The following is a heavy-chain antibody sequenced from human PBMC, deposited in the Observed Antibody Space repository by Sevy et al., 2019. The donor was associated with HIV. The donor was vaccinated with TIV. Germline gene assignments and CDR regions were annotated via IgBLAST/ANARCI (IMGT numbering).Heavy chain of an antibody. J-gene: IGHJ6*02. CDR3: ARDFTGFNGMDV. CDR1: GFSFSSYG. D-gene: IGHD3-9*01. CDR2: ISYHGRNE. Sequence: GGCLRLSCAASGFSFSSYGMHWVRQAPGKGLEWVAVISYHGRNEFYGDSVKGRFTISRDNSKKRLYLQVNSLRAEDAAVYYCARDFTGFNGMDVWGQGTMVTVSS. V-gene: IGHV3-30*03.